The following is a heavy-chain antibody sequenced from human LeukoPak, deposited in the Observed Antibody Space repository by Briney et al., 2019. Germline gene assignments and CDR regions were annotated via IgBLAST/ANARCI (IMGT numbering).Heavy chain of an antibody. CDR2: ISSNGGST. CDR1: GFTFSGYW. V-gene: IGHV3-64*01. D-gene: IGHD5-12*01. J-gene: IGHJ3*02. Sequence: GGSLRLSCAASGFTFSGYWMSWVRQAPGKGLEYVSAISSNGGSTYYANSVKGRFTISRDNSKNTLYLQMGSLRAEDMAVYYCARDTGYGAFDIWGQGTMVTVSS. CDR3: ARDTGYGAFDI.